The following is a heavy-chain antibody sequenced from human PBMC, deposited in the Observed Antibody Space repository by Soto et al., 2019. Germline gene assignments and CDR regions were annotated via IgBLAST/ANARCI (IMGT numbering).Heavy chain of an antibody. V-gene: IGHV3-33*01. CDR3: ARDWGAMTARSGFGY. J-gene: IGHJ4*02. CDR2: IWYDGSNK. Sequence: GGSLRLSCAASGFTFSSYGMHWVRQAPGKGLEWVAVIWYDGSNKYYADSVKGRFTISRDNSKNTLYLQMNSLRAEDTAVYYCARDWGAMTARSGFGYWGQGTLVTVSS. D-gene: IGHD2-21*02. CDR1: GFTFSSYG.